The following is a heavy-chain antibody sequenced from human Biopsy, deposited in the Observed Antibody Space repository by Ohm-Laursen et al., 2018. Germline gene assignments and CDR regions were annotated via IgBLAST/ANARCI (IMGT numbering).Heavy chain of an antibody. CDR2: ASYSGYT. CDR3: ARLGNFWNAEDGLDL. D-gene: IGHD3-3*01. J-gene: IGHJ3*01. Sequence: SDTLPLTCTVSDDSIRNFYWTWIRQPPGQGLEWIGHASYSGYTNYNPSLKSRVTISVDTSKNHFSLNLRSVTAADTAVYSCARLGNFWNAEDGLDLWGLGTMVTVSS. V-gene: IGHV4-59*08. CDR1: DDSIRNFY.